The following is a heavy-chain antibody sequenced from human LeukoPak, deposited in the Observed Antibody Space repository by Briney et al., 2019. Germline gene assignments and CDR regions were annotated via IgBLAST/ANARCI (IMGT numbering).Heavy chain of an antibody. CDR3: ARDRGRNSDY. J-gene: IGHJ4*02. V-gene: IGHV3-30*02. CDR1: GFTFSSYG. D-gene: IGHD1-14*01. CDR2: IRYDGSNK. Sequence: GGSLRLSCAASGFTFSSYGMHWVRQAPGKGLEWAAFIRYDGSNKYYADSVKGRFTISRDNSKNTLYLQLTSLRAEDTALYYCARDRGRNSDYWGQGTLVSVSS.